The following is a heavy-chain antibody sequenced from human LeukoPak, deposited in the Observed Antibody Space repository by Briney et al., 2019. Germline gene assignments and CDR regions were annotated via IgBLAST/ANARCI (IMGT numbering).Heavy chain of an antibody. CDR3: ANAVVATRADAFDI. Sequence: GGSLRLFCAASGFTFDDYAMHWVRQAPAKGLEWVSLISVDGGSTYYADSVKGRFTISRDNSKNSLYLQMNSLRTEDTALYYCANAVVATRADAFDIWGQGTMVTVSS. D-gene: IGHD2-15*01. J-gene: IGHJ3*02. V-gene: IGHV3-43*02. CDR1: GFTFDDYA. CDR2: ISVDGGST.